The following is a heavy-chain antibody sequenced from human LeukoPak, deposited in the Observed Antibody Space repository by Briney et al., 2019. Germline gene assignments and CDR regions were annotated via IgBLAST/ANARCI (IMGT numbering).Heavy chain of an antibody. CDR1: GGSISSYY. V-gene: IGHV4-59*01. CDR3: ASADSSGYASFDY. J-gene: IGHJ4*02. Sequence: SETPSLTCTVSGGSISSYYWSWIRQPPGKGLEWIGYIYYSGSTNYNPSLKSRVTISVDTSKNQFSLKLSSVTAADTAVYYCASADSSGYASFDYWGQGTLVTVSS. D-gene: IGHD3-22*01. CDR2: IYYSGST.